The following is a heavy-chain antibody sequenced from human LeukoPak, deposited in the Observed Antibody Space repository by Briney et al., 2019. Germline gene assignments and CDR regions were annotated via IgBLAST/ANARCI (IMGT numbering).Heavy chain of an antibody. D-gene: IGHD3-22*01. CDR2: IDTSSSDI. CDR1: GFIFTTYI. J-gene: IGHJ4*02. Sequence: GGSLRLSCAASGFIFTTYIMSWVRQAPGKGLEWVSSIDTSSSDICYADSVKGRFNVSRDNAKNSLYLQMNSLRAEDTAVYYCARIYSGGYYSYDYWGQGTLVTVSS. CDR3: ARIYSGGYYSYDY. V-gene: IGHV3-21*01.